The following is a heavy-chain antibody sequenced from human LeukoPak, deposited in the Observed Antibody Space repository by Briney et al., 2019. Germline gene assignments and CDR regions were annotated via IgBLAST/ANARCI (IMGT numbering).Heavy chain of an antibody. Sequence: PGGSLRLSCAASGFTFSSYNMNWVRQAPGKGLEWVSSISSSSDYIYYTDSVKGRFTISRDNAKNSLYLQMKSLRAEDTAVYYCARGKTSQNIVTRKTYNWFDPWGQGTLVTVSS. D-gene: IGHD2/OR15-2a*01. CDR2: ISSSSDYI. CDR1: GFTFSSYN. J-gene: IGHJ5*02. CDR3: ARGKTSQNIVTRKTYNWFDP. V-gene: IGHV3-21*01.